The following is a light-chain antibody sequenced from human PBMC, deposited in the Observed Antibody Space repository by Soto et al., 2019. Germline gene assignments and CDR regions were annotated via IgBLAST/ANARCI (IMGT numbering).Light chain of an antibody. CDR3: GTWDNSLSAGV. Sequence: QSVLTQPPSVSAAPGQMVSISCSGGSSNIGYNSVSWYQQFPGAAPKLLICDDDKRPSGIPDRFSGSRSGTSATLGITGLQTGDGANYYCGTWDNSLSAGVFGGGTKLTVL. V-gene: IGLV1-51*01. CDR2: DDD. CDR1: SSNIGYNS. J-gene: IGLJ2*01.